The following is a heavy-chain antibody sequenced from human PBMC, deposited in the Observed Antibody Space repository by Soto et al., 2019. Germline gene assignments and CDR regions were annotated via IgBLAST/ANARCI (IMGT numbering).Heavy chain of an antibody. Sequence: ASETLSLTCTVSGGSISSGDYYWSWIRHPPGNGLEWIGYIYYIGSTYYNPSLKSRVTISVDTSKNQFSLKLSSVTAADTAVYYCARSQITMVRGVIITRALDYWGQGTMVTV. CDR1: GGSISSGDYY. CDR3: ARSQITMVRGVIITRALDY. D-gene: IGHD3-10*01. V-gene: IGHV4-30-4*01. CDR2: IYYIGST. J-gene: IGHJ4*02.